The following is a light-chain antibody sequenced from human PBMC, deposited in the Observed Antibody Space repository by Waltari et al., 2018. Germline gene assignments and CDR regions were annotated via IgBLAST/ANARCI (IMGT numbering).Light chain of an antibody. CDR3: QSYDSSIYVV. CDR2: EDN. J-gene: IGLJ2*01. CDR1: SGSIASNN. Sequence: NFMLTQPHSVSESPGKPVTISCTGSSGSIASNNVQWYPQGPGSAPPTVFYEDNQRPSGVPARFSGSIDSSSNSASLTISGLKTEDEAGYYCQSYDSSIYVVFGGGTKLTVL. V-gene: IGLV6-57*02.